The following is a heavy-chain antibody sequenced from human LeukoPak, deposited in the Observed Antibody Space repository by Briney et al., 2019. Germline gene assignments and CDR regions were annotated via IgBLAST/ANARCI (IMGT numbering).Heavy chain of an antibody. V-gene: IGHV3-33*08. CDR2: IWYDGSNK. D-gene: IGHD6-13*01. J-gene: IGHJ4*02. Sequence: GGSLRLCCAASGFTFRSHWMSWVRQAPGKGLEWVAVIWYDGSNKYYADSVKGRFTISRDNSKNTLYLQMNSLRAEDTAVYYCARDSSWYSFDYWGQGTLVTVSS. CDR1: GFTFRSHW. CDR3: ARDSSWYSFDY.